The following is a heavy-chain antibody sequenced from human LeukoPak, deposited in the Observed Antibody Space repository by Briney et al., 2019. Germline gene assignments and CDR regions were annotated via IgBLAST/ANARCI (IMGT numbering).Heavy chain of an antibody. D-gene: IGHD6-13*01. CDR1: GFTFSTYG. V-gene: IGHV3-30*02. Sequence: GGSLRLSCAASGFTFSTYGMHWVRQAPGKGLEWVAFIRYDGSNKYYADSVKGRFTISRDNSKNTLYLQMSSLRAEDTAVYYCVRGAYSSSWLNFDYWGQGTLVTVSS. J-gene: IGHJ4*02. CDR3: VRGAYSSSWLNFDY. CDR2: IRYDGSNK.